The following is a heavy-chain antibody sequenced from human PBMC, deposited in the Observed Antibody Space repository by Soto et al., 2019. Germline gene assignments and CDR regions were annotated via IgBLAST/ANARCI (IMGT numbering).Heavy chain of an antibody. CDR3: ARDRSASFWVLLPKLDAIDI. V-gene: IGHV3-30-3*01. CDR1: GFTFSNYA. Sequence: QVQLVESGGGVVQPGRSLRLSCAASGFTFSNYAMHWVRQAPGKGLEWVAVISYDGSNKYYADSVKGRFTISRDNSKNTLYLQMNSVRAEDTAVYYWARDRSASFWVLLPKLDAIDIWGLGTMVTVSS. J-gene: IGHJ3*02. CDR2: ISYDGSNK. D-gene: IGHD3-10*01.